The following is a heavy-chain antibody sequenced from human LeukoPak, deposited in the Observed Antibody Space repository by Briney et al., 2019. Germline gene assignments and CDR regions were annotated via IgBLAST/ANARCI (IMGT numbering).Heavy chain of an antibody. J-gene: IGHJ4*02. CDR1: GFTFTSSA. CDR2: IVVGSGNT. D-gene: IGHD5-12*01. V-gene: IGHV1-58*02. CDR3: AASPYSGYGH. Sequence: ASVKVSCKASGFTFTSSAMQWVRQARGQRLEGIGWIVVGSGNTNYAQKFQERVTITRDMSTSTAYMELSSLRSEDTAVYYCAASPYSGYGHWGQGTLVTVSS.